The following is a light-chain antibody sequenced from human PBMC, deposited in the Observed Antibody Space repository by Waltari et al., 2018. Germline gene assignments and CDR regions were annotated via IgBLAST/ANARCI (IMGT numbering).Light chain of an antibody. Sequence: IQMSQSPPSLSAPVGDRVTITCRSTPGVSNNLNWYQQKAGKAPKLLIYAATRVSSGVPSRFSGSGSGTDFTLTITNLQPEDFATYYCQQGNFYPFTFGPGTKLDIK. J-gene: IGKJ3*01. V-gene: IGKV1-17*02. CDR2: AAT. CDR1: PGVSNN. CDR3: QQGNFYPFT.